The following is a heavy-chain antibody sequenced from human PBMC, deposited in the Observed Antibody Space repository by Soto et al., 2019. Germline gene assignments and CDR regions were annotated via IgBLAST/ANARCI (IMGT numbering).Heavy chain of an antibody. CDR1: GYSFTSYW. CDR3: ATIDTAVAVLDY. J-gene: IGHJ4*02. CDR2: IDPSDSYT. Sequence: GESLKISCKRSGYSFTSYWISWVRQMPGKGLEWMGRIDPSDSYTNYSPSFQGHVTISADKSISTAYLQWSSLKASDTAMYYCATIDTAVAVLDYWGQGTLVTVSS. V-gene: IGHV5-10-1*01. D-gene: IGHD6-19*01.